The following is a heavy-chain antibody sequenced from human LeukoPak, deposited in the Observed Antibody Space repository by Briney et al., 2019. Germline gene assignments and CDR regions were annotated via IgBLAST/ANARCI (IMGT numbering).Heavy chain of an antibody. CDR1: GGSISPYY. CDR3: ARRPLVVRGIIIHPKPFDY. V-gene: IGHV4-59*01. Sequence: SETLSLTCTVTGGSISPYYWSWIRQPPGKGLEWIGYFFYSGSTNYNPSLKSRVIISIDTSKNQISLSLSSVTAADTAMYYCARRPLVVRGIIIHPKPFDYWGQGTLVTVSS. J-gene: IGHJ4*02. D-gene: IGHD3-10*01. CDR2: FFYSGST.